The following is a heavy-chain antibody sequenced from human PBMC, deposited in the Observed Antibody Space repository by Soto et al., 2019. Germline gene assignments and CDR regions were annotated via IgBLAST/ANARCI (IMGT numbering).Heavy chain of an antibody. CDR1: GDSVSSNSAA. Sequence: SQTLSLTCAISGDSVSSNSAAWNWIRQSPSRGLEWLGRTYYRSKWYNDYAVSVKSRITINPDTSKNQFSLQLNSVTPEDTAVYYCARGVLYYYDSSGYSKIPDYYGMDVWGQGTTVTVSS. CDR3: ARGVLYYYDSSGYSKIPDYYGMDV. J-gene: IGHJ6*02. V-gene: IGHV6-1*01. CDR2: TYYRSKWYN. D-gene: IGHD3-22*01.